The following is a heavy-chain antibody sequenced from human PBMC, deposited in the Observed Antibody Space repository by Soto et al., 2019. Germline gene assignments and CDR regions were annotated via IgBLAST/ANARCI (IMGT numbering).Heavy chain of an antibody. D-gene: IGHD2-21*02. Sequence: SVKVSCKASGGTFSSYAISWVRQAPGQGLEWMGGIIPIFGTANYAQKFQGRVTITADESTSTAYMELSSLRSEDTAVYYCARSYCGGDCRDYWGQGTLVTVSS. J-gene: IGHJ4*02. CDR3: ARSYCGGDCRDY. CDR1: GGTFSSYA. V-gene: IGHV1-69*13. CDR2: IIPIFGTA.